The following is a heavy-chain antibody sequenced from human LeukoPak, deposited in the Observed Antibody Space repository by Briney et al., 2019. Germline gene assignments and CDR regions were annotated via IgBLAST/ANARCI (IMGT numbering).Heavy chain of an antibody. V-gene: IGHV1-24*01. D-gene: IGHD1-26*01. CDR2: FDPEDGET. J-gene: IGHJ5*02. CDR3: ATGLGGSYDFAPT. Sequence: GASVKVSCRVSGYTLTELSMHWVRQAPGKGLEWMGGFDPEDGETIYAQKFQGRVTMTEDTSTDTAYMELSSLRSEDTAVYYCATGLGGSYDFAPTWGQGTLVTVSS. CDR1: GYTLTELS.